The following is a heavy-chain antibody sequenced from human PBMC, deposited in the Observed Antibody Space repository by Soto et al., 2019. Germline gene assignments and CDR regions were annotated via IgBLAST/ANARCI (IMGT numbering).Heavy chain of an antibody. D-gene: IGHD2-2*02. V-gene: IGHV4-39*01. CDR3: ARQVPAAIRLGWFDP. CDR2: IYYSGST. CDR1: GGAIIRSTYY. J-gene: IGHJ5*02. Sequence: PSETLSLTCTVSGGAIIRSTYYCFCIRQPPGNGLEWIGSIYYSGSTYYRPSLKSRVTISVDTSKNQFSLKLSSVTAADTAVYYCARQVPAAIRLGWFDPWGQGTLVTVSS.